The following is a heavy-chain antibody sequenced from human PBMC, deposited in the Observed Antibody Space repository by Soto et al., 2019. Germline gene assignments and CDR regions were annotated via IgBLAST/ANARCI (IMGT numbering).Heavy chain of an antibody. CDR2: TFYRSKWYN. Sequence: SQTLSLTCAISGDSVSSHSAAWNWIRQSPSRGLEWLGRTFYRSKWYNDYALSVKSRITINPDTSKNQFSLQLNSVTPEDTAVYYCARAGTKMFGLVPHFDYWGQGTLVTLSS. V-gene: IGHV6-1*01. CDR1: GDSVSSHSAA. CDR3: ARAGTKMFGLVPHFDY. D-gene: IGHD3-3*01. J-gene: IGHJ4*02.